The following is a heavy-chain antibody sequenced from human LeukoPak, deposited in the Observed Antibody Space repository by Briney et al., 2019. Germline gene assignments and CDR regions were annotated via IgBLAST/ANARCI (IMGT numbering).Heavy chain of an antibody. V-gene: IGHV1-18*04. J-gene: IGHJ4*02. CDR1: GYTFTSYG. CDR3: ARAGDIVVVPAATQFDY. D-gene: IGHD2-2*01. Sequence: ASVTVSCKASGYTFTSYGISWVRQAPGQGLEWMGWISAYNGNTNYAQKLQGRVTMTTDTSTSTAYMELRSLRSDDTAVYYCARAGDIVVVPAATQFDYWGQGTLVTVSS. CDR2: ISAYNGNT.